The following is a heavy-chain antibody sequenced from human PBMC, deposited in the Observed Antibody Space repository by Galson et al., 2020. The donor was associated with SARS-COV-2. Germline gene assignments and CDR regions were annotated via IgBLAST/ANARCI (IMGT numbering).Heavy chain of an antibody. Sequence: QLGESLKISCAASGFTFSNYGMHWVRKAPGKGLEWMAVISYEGSNKYYADSVRGRFFISRDNSKNTLYLQMNSLRAEDTAVYYCARESDSSSWEKYYFDYWGQGTLVTVSS. J-gene: IGHJ4*02. V-gene: IGHV3-30*03. D-gene: IGHD6-13*01. CDR3: ARESDSSSWEKYYFDY. CDR2: ISYEGSNK. CDR1: GFTFSNYG.